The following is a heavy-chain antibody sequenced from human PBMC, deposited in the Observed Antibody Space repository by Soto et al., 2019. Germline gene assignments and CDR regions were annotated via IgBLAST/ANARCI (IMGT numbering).Heavy chain of an antibody. Sequence: QLQLQESGSGLVKPSQTLSLTCAVSGGSISSGGYSWSWIRQPPGKGLEWIGYIYHSGSTYYNPSLKSRVTISVDRSKNKFSLKLSSVTAADTAVYYCARAEPGTGNWFDHWGKGTLVTVSS. CDR3: ARAEPGTGNWFDH. J-gene: IGHJ5*02. CDR1: GGSISSGGYS. V-gene: IGHV4-30-2*01. CDR2: IYHSGST. D-gene: IGHD1-1*01.